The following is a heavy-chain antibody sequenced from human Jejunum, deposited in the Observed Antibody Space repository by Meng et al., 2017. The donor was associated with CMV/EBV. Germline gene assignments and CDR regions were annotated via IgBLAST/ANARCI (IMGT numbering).Heavy chain of an antibody. CDR3: GRGRFGARGSHYYYYGMDF. CDR2: MNPKSGDI. D-gene: IGHD3-10*01. V-gene: IGHV1-8*01. Sequence: FDINWVGQAPGQGLEWMGWMNPKSGDIGYGERFQGRLTMTRDISKATFYMEMSGLRSEDTAVYYCGRGRFGARGSHYYYYGMDFWGQGTTVTVSS. J-gene: IGHJ6*02. CDR1: FD.